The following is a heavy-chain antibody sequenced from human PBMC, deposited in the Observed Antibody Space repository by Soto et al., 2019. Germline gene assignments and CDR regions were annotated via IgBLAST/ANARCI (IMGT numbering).Heavy chain of an antibody. J-gene: IGHJ4*02. CDR1: GFTFSSYG. CDR3: ANGYSSSWTGFDY. CDR2: ISYDGSNK. Sequence: GGSLRLSCAASGFTFSSYGMHWVRQAPGKGLEWVAVISYDGSNKYYADSVKGRFTISRDNSKNTLYLQMNSLRAEDTAVYYCANGYSSSWTGFDYWGQGTLVTVS. D-gene: IGHD6-13*01. V-gene: IGHV3-30*18.